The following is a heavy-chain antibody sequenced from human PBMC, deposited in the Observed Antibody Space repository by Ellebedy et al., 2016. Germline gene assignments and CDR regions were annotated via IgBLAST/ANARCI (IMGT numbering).Heavy chain of an antibody. V-gene: IGHV1-18*04. CDR3: ASLGYCSGGSCSPGKYYGMDV. CDR2: ISAYNGNT. D-gene: IGHD2-15*01. J-gene: IGHJ6*02. CDR1: GYTFTSYG. Sequence: ASVKVSCXASGYTFTSYGISWVRQAPGQGLEWMGWISAYNGNTNYAQKLQGRVTMTTDTSTSTAYMELRSLRSDDTAVYYCASLGYCSGGSCSPGKYYGMDVWGQGTTVTVSS.